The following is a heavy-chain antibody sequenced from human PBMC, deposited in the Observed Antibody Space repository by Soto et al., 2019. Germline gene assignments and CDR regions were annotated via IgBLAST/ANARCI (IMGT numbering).Heavy chain of an antibody. D-gene: IGHD3-10*01. Sequence: QVQLVQSGAEVKKPGSWVKVSCKTSGVSFNNNGIGWVRQAPGHGLEWMGGVSPPFRTSNYARKFQGRSSITTDASTGTVNMELSSLTSEDTAQYYCASVLYYGSGSYSPYGMDVWGQCTTVTVSS. CDR1: GVSFNNNG. V-gene: IGHV1-69*01. J-gene: IGHJ6*02. CDR3: ASVLYYGSGSYSPYGMDV. CDR2: VSPPFRTS.